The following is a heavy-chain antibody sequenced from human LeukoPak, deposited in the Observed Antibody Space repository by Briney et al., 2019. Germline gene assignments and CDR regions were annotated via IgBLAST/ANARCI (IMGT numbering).Heavy chain of an antibody. CDR1: GYTFTSYD. J-gene: IGHJ6*02. D-gene: IGHD3-16*02. Sequence: GASVKVSCKASGYTFTSYDINWVRQATGQGLEWMGWINAGNGNTKYSQKFQGRVTITRDTSASTAYMELSSLRSEDTAVYYCARDRSVSVDYYYYYGMDVWGQGTTVTVSS. CDR3: ARDRSVSVDYYYYYGMDV. CDR2: INAGNGNT. V-gene: IGHV1-3*01.